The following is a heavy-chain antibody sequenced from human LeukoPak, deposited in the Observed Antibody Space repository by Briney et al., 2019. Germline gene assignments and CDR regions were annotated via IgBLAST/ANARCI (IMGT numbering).Heavy chain of an antibody. CDR2: IIPIFGTA. CDR3: ASGPYYYYGMDV. Sequence: SVKVSCKASGGTFSSNAISWVRQAPGQGLEWMGGIIPIFGTANYAQKFQGRVTITADKSTSTAYMELSSLRSEDTAVYYCASGPYYYYGMDVWGKGTTVTVSS. J-gene: IGHJ6*04. CDR1: GGTFSSNA. V-gene: IGHV1-69*06.